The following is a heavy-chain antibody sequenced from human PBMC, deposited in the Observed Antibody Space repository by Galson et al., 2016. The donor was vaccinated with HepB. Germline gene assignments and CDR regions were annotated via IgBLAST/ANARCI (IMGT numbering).Heavy chain of an antibody. CDR1: GFTINNNY. CDR2: IYSGSRT. CDR3: AAGNYVVVD. V-gene: IGHV3-53*01. Sequence: SLRLSCAVSGFTINNNYMSWVRQAPGKGLEWVSLIYSGSRTDYADSVKGRFTISRDNSKNTLYLQMNSLRAEDTAVYYCAAGNYVVVDWGQGTLVTVSS. D-gene: IGHD2-15*01. J-gene: IGHJ4*02.